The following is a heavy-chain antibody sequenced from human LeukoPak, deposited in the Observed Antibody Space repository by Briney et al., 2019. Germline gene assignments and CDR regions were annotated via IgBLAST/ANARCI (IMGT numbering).Heavy chain of an antibody. Sequence: GGSLRLSCAASGDTFSSYGMHWVRQAPGKGLEWVAVIWYDGSNKYYADSVKGRFTISRDNSKNTLYLQMNSLRAEDTAVYYCAKDRGMATTSIFDYWGQGTLVTVSS. CDR2: IWYDGSNK. V-gene: IGHV3-33*06. CDR3: AKDRGMATTSIFDY. J-gene: IGHJ4*02. CDR1: GDTFSSYG. D-gene: IGHD5-24*01.